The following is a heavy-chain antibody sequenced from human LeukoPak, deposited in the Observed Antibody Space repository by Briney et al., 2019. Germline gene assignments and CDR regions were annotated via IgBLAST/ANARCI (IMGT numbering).Heavy chain of an antibody. CDR2: ISGSGGST. CDR1: GFTFSSYG. CDR3: ARGWPGGSGWYDVGY. Sequence: GGSLRLSCAASGFTFSSYGMSWVRQAPGKGLEWVSAISGSGGSTYYADSVKGRFTISRDNAKNSLYLQMNSLRAEDTAVYYCARGWPGGSGWYDVGYWGQGTLVTVSS. J-gene: IGHJ4*02. V-gene: IGHV3-23*01. D-gene: IGHD6-19*01.